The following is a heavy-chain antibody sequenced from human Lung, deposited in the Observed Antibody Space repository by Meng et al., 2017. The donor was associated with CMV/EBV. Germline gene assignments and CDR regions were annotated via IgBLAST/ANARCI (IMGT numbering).Heavy chain of an antibody. V-gene: IGHV4-61*01. D-gene: IGHD6-13*01. CDR1: GGSVSSGSYY. Sequence: LXXTVSGGSVSSGSYYWSWIRQPPGKGLEWIGYIYYSGSTNYNPSLKSRVTISVDTSKNQFSLKLSSVTAADTAVYYCAITYSSSWYFYWGQGTXVTVAS. CDR2: IYYSGST. J-gene: IGHJ4*02. CDR3: AITYSSSWYFY.